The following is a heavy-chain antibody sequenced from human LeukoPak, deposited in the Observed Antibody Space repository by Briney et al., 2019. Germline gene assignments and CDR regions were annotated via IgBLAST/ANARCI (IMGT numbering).Heavy chain of an antibody. Sequence: SVKVSCKASGGTFSSYAISWVRQAPGQGLEWMGRIIPIFGTANYAQKFQGRVTITTDESTSTAYMELSSLRSDDTAMYYCAREDHHGFWSGYSTDNWFDPWGQGTLVTVSS. J-gene: IGHJ5*02. CDR3: AREDHHGFWSGYSTDNWFDP. V-gene: IGHV1-69*05. CDR1: GGTFSSYA. D-gene: IGHD3-3*01. CDR2: IIPIFGTA.